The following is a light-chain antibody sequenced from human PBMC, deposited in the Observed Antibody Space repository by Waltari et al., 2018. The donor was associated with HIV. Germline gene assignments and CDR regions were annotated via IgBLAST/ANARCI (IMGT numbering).Light chain of an antibody. J-gene: IGLJ2*01. V-gene: IGLV1-40*01. CDR2: ANN. CDR3: QSYDSSLSAVV. Sequence: SVLPQPPSVSGPPGQRVTISCTGSSSTIGAGYDVPWYQQLPGIAPKLLIYANNNRPSGVPDRFSGSKSGTSASLAITGLQSEDEADYYCQSYDSSLSAVVFGGGTKLTVL. CDR1: SSTIGAGYD.